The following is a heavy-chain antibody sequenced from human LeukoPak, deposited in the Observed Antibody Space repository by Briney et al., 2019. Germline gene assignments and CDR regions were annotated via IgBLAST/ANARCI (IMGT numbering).Heavy chain of an antibody. Sequence: PGGSLRLSCAASGFTVSSNEMSWVRQAPGKGLEWVSSISGGSTYYADSVKGRFTLSRDNSQSTLYLQMNSLRTGDTAIYYCAKQIDGSGTFLYPKYFDYWGQGTLVTVSS. V-gene: IGHV3-38-3*01. CDR3: AKQIDGSGTFLYPKYFDY. CDR2: ISGGST. CDR1: GFTVSSNE. D-gene: IGHD3-10*01. J-gene: IGHJ4*02.